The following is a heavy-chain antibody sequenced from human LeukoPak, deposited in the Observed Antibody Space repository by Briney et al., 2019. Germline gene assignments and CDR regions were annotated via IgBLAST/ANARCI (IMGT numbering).Heavy chain of an antibody. V-gene: IGHV4-4*02. CDR2: IYHSGNT. CDR1: GGSISSSNW. J-gene: IGHJ3*02. Sequence: SETLSLTCAVSGGSISSSNWWSWVRQPPGKGLEWIGEIYHSGNTNYNPSLKSRVTISVDKSKNQFSLKLSSVTAADTAVYYCARGKWLASRPAFDIWGQGTMVTVSS. D-gene: IGHD3-22*01. CDR3: ARGKWLASRPAFDI.